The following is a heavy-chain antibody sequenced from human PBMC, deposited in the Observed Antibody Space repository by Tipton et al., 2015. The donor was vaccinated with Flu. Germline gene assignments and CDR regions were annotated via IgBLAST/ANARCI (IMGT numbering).Heavy chain of an antibody. Sequence: SLRLSCSTSGFTFSNFPVSWVRQAPGKGLEWVSSISRTSSFIHYADSVKGRFTISRDNVKNSLFLQMNSLRVEDTAIYYCAREMSQYSSAFDYWGQGTLVTVSS. D-gene: IGHD6-19*01. CDR1: GFTFSNFP. J-gene: IGHJ4*02. CDR3: AREMSQYSSAFDY. CDR2: ISRTSSFI. V-gene: IGHV3-21*01.